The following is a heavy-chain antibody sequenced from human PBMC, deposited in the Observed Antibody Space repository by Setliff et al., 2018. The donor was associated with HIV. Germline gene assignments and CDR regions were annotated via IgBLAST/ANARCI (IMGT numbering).Heavy chain of an antibody. D-gene: IGHD2-21*01. CDR2: IFYTGNT. CDR1: GGSISSSTYY. Sequence: PSETLSLTCSVSGGSISSSTYYWGWIRQPPGKGLEWIGDIFYTGNTYYNPSLKSRITISVDRSKNLFSLKLISVTAADQGVYYCARVPVAGANWFDPWGLGTLVTVSS. V-gene: IGHV4-39*01. J-gene: IGHJ5*02. CDR3: ARVPVAGANWFDP.